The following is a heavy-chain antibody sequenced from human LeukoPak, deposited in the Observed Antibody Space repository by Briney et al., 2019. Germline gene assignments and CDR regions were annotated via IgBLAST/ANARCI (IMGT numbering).Heavy chain of an antibody. Sequence: PSETLSLTCAVYGGSFSGYYWSWIRQPPGKGLEWIGSIYYSGSTYYNPSLKSRVTISVDTSKNQFSLKLSSVTAADTAVYYCARPYSSSGIDYWGQGTLVTVSS. CDR3: ARPYSSSGIDY. CDR2: IYYSGST. CDR1: GGSFSGYY. D-gene: IGHD6-13*01. J-gene: IGHJ4*02. V-gene: IGHV4-34*01.